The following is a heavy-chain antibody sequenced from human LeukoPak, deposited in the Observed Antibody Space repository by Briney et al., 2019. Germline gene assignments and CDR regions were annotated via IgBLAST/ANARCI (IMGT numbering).Heavy chain of an antibody. D-gene: IGHD2-15*01. Sequence: GGSLRLSCAASGFTFDDYSMTWVRQAPGKGLEWVSGINWNGGSTGYADSVKGRFTISRDNSRNTLYLQMNSLRAEDTAIYYCAKNGDRGAYCSGGTCYPCYYYYMDVWGKGTTVTISS. J-gene: IGHJ6*03. CDR2: INWNGGST. CDR3: AKNGDRGAYCSGGTCYPCYYYYMDV. V-gene: IGHV3-20*04. CDR1: GFTFDDYS.